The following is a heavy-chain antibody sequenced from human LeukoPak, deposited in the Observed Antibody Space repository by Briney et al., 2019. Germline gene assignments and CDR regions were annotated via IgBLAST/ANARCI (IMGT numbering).Heavy chain of an antibody. CDR3: ARGAEAETSPLDF. D-gene: IGHD6-13*01. CDR1: GYIFSDYY. Sequence: VASVKVSCKASGYIFSDYYMHWVRQAPGRGLEWLGWINPKSGAADYAQQFRGRVTMTRDTSINTDYMEMKRVTSDDTAVYYCARGAEAETSPLDFWGQGTLVIVS. V-gene: IGHV1-2*02. CDR2: INPKSGAA. J-gene: IGHJ4*02.